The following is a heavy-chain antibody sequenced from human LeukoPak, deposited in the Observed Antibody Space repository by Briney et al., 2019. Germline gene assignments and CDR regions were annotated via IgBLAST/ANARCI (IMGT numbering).Heavy chain of an antibody. CDR3: ARRVAVARRDAFDI. CDR2: ISSYNGNT. Sequence: ASVKVSCKASGYTFTSYGISWVRQAPGQGLEWMEWISSYNGNTNYAQKLQGRVTMSTDTSTGTAYMELRSLRSDDTAVYYCARRVAVARRDAFDIWGQGTMVTVPS. V-gene: IGHV1-18*01. J-gene: IGHJ3*02. CDR1: GYTFTSYG. D-gene: IGHD6-19*01.